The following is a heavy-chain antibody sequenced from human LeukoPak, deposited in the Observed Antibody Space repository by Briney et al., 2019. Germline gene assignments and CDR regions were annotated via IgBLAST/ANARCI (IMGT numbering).Heavy chain of an antibody. Sequence: PSETLSLTCTVSGGSISSYYWGWIRQPPGKGLEWIGSIYYSGSTYYNPSLKSRVTISVDTSKNQFSLKLSSVTAADTAVYYCARQSGYYDSSGYYRYFDYWGQGTLVTVSS. CDR3: ARQSGYYDSSGYYRYFDY. V-gene: IGHV4-39*01. D-gene: IGHD3-22*01. CDR1: GGSISSYY. CDR2: IYYSGST. J-gene: IGHJ4*02.